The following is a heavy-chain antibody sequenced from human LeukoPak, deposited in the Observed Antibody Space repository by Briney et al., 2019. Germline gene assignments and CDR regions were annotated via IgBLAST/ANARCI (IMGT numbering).Heavy chain of an antibody. CDR2: IYYSRST. CDR3: ARAGRPGYLFDY. Sequence: SETLSLTCTVSGGSISSGGYYWSWIRQHPGKGLEWIGYIYYSRSTYYNPSLKSRVTISVDTSKNQFSLKLSSVTAADTAVYYCARAGRPGYLFDYWGQGTLVTVSS. V-gene: IGHV4-31*03. CDR1: GGSISSGGYY. J-gene: IGHJ4*02. D-gene: IGHD2-15*01.